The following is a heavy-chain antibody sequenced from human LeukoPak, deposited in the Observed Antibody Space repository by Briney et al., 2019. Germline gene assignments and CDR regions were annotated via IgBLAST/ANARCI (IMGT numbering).Heavy chain of an antibody. D-gene: IGHD6-6*01. V-gene: IGHV1-8*02. CDR1: GYTFPSYG. J-gene: IGHJ5*02. CDR2: MNPNSGNT. Sequence: ASVKVSCKASGYTFPSYGINWVRQATGQGLEWMGWMNPNSGNTGYAQKFQGRVTMTRNTSISTAYMELSRLRSDDTAVYYCARGSYSSSGSGWFDPWGQGTLVTVSS. CDR3: ARGSYSSSGSGWFDP.